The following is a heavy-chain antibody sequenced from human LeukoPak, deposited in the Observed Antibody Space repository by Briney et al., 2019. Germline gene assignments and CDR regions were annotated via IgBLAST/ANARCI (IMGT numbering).Heavy chain of an antibody. D-gene: IGHD3-3*01. V-gene: IGHV1-2*02. J-gene: IGHJ4*02. CDR1: GYTFTGYY. CDR3: ARDVGSAYYDFWSGYSHFDY. Sequence: ASVKVSCKASGYTFTGYYMHWVRQAPGQGLEWMGWINPNRGGTNYAQKFQGRVTMTRDTSISTAYMELSRLRSDDTAVYYCARDVGSAYYDFWSGYSHFDYWGQGTLVTVSS. CDR2: INPNRGGT.